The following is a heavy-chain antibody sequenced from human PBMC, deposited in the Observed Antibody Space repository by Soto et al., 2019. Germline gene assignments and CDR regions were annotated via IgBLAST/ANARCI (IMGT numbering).Heavy chain of an antibody. J-gene: IGHJ6*03. CDR2: ISYDGSNK. CDR3: ANCALYYYYMDV. V-gene: IGHV3-30*18. CDR1: GFTFSTYG. Sequence: PGGSLRLSCAASGFTFSTYGMHWVRQAPGKGLEWVAVISYDGSNKYYADSVKGRFTISRDNSKNTLYLQMNSLRAEDTAVYYCANCALYYYYMDVWGKGTTVTFSS.